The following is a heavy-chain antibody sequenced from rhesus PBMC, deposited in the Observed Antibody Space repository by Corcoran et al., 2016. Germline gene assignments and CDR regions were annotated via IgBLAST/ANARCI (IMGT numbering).Heavy chain of an antibody. Sequence: EVQLVQSGAEVKRPGESLRICCKTSGYSFTSSWISWVCQMPGKGLEWFGSNHPVDYDTRYIPSFQGQVTIAADNSISTTSRQWSSLKASDTATYYCAKSVYNIWTGYYTDWYFDLWGPGTPITISS. D-gene: IGHD3-3*01. V-gene: IGHV5S1*01. CDR3: AKSVYNIWTGYYTDWYFDL. J-gene: IGHJ2*01. CDR2: NHPVDYDT. CDR1: GYSFTSSW.